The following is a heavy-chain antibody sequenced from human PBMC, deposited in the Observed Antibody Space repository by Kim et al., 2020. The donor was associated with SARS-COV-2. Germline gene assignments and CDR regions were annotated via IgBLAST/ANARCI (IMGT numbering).Heavy chain of an antibody. J-gene: IGHJ5*02. CDR2: IKEDGSAK. V-gene: IGHV3-7*01. Sequence: GGSLRLSCATSGFAFSAYWMSWVRQAPGKGLEWVANIKEDGSAKYYVDSVKGRFIISRDNAKKSVYLQMNSLRAEDTAVYYCASSADAPGNHWGQGTLVTVST. CDR1: GFAFSAYW. CDR3: ASSADAPGNH.